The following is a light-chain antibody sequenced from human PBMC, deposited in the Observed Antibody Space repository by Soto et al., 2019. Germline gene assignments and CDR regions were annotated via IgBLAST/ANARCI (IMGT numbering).Light chain of an antibody. V-gene: IGKV1-17*01. CDR1: QGIRSG. CDR3: LQYNSYPWT. J-gene: IGKJ1*01. Sequence: DIQMTQSPSSLSASVGDRVTITCRASQGIRSGLGWYQQKPGKAPKRLIYDASSLQSVVTSRFSGSGSGAEFTLTISSLQPEDFATYSCLQYNSYPWTFGQGTKVEIK. CDR2: DAS.